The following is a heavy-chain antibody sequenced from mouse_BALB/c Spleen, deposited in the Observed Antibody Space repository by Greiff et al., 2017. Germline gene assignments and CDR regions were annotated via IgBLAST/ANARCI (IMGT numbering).Heavy chain of an antibody. J-gene: IGHJ3*01. Sequence: VKLVESGAELARPGASVKMSCKASGYTFTSYTMHWVKQRPGQGLEWIGYINPSSGYTNYNQKFKDKATLTADKSSSTAYMQLSSLTSEDSAVYYCARGGGNYGFAYWGQGTLVTVSA. CDR2: INPSSGYT. V-gene: IGHV1-4*01. CDR3: ARGGGNYGFAY. D-gene: IGHD2-1*01. CDR1: GYTFTSYT.